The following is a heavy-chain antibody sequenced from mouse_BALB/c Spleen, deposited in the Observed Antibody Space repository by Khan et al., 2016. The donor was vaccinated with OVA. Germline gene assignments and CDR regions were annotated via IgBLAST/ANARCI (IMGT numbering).Heavy chain of an antibody. CDR1: GFSLTSYG. V-gene: IGHV2-9*02. D-gene: IGHD2-3*01. CDR3: ARCYDPYYAMDY. CDR2: IWAGGST. J-gene: IGHJ4*01. Sequence: QVQLKESGPGLVAPSQSLSITCTVSGFSLTSYGVNWVRQPPGKGLEWLGVIWAGGSTNSNSALMSRLSISKDNSKSQVFLKMNSLQTDETAMYYCARCYDPYYAMDYWGQGTSVTVSS.